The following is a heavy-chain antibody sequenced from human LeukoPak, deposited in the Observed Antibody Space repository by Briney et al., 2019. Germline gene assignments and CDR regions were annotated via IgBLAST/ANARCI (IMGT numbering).Heavy chain of an antibody. V-gene: IGHV3-30-3*01. D-gene: IGHD3-10*01. CDR2: ISYDGSNK. CDR3: AKDAGRLYLYGSGSYLDY. CDR1: GFTFSSYA. Sequence: GGSLRLSCAASGFTFSSYAMHWVRQAPGKGLEWVAVISYDGSNKYYADSVKGRFTISRDNSKNTLYLQMNSLRVEDTAVYYCAKDAGRLYLYGSGSYLDYWGQGTLVTVSS. J-gene: IGHJ4*02.